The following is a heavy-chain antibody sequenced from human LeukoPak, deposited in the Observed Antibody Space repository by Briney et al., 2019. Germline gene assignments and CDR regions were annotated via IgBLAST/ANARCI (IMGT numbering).Heavy chain of an antibody. CDR3: AKGGFGVVTVEAFDI. CDR1: GFTFDDYA. V-gene: IGHV3-9*01. CDR2: ISWNSGSI. J-gene: IGHJ3*02. D-gene: IGHD3-3*01. Sequence: GRSLRLSCAASGFTFDDYAMHWVRQAPGKGLEWVSGISWNSGSIGYADPVKGRFTISRDNAKNSLYLQMNSLRAEDTALYYCAKGGFGVVTVEAFDIWGQGTMVTVSS.